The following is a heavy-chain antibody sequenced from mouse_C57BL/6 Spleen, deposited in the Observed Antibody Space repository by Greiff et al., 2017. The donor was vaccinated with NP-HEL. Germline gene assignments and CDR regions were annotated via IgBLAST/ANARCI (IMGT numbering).Heavy chain of an antibody. D-gene: IGHD1-1*01. CDR3: ARIITTDFDY. CDR2: IYCDDDK. J-gene: IGHJ2*01. V-gene: IGHV8-12*01. Sequence: QVTLKVSGPGILQSSQTLSLTCSFSGFSLSTSGMGVSWIRQPSGKGLEWLAHIYCDDDKRYNPSLKSRLTISKDTSRNQVFLKITSVDTADTATYYCARIITTDFDYWGQGTTLTVSS. CDR1: GFSLSTSGMG.